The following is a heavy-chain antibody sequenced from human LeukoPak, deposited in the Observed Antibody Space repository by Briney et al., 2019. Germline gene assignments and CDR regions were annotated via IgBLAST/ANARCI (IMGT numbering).Heavy chain of an antibody. CDR3: ARTSYYYDSSGYYPSGWFDP. J-gene: IGHJ5*02. Sequence: ASVKVSCKASGGTFSSYAISWVRQAPGQGLEWMGGIIPIFGTANYAQKFQGRVTITTDESTRTAYMELSSLRSEDTAVYYCARTSYYYDSSGYYPSGWFDPWGQGTLVTVSS. V-gene: IGHV1-69*05. CDR1: GGTFSSYA. D-gene: IGHD3-22*01. CDR2: IIPIFGTA.